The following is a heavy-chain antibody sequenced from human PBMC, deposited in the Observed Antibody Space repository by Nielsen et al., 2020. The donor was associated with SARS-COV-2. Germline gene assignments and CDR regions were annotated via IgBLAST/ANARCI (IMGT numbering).Heavy chain of an antibody. CDR2: LSYDGSNK. CDR3: ARAFYSGRYYDDAFDI. J-gene: IGHJ3*02. Sequence: GGSLRLSCAASGFTFSSSAMHWVRQAPGKGLEWVAVLSYDGSNKDYADSVKGRFTISRDNSKNTLYLQMNSLRAEDTAVYYCARAFYSGRYYDDAFDIWGQGTMVTVSS. D-gene: IGHD1-26*01. V-gene: IGHV3-30-3*01. CDR1: GFTFSSSA.